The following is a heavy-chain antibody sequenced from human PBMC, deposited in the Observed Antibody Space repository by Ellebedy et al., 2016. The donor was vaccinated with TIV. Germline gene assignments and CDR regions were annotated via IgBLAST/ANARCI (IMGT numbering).Heavy chain of an antibody. CDR2: IYYSGST. CDR1: GGSISSGDYY. V-gene: IGHV4-61*08. CDR3: ARGPSDDAFDI. Sequence: SETLSLTXTVSGGSISSGDYYWSWIRQPPGKGLEWIGYIYYSGSTNYNPSLKSRVTISVDTSKNQFSLKLSSVTAADTAVYYCARGPSDDAFDIWGQGTMVTVSS. J-gene: IGHJ3*02.